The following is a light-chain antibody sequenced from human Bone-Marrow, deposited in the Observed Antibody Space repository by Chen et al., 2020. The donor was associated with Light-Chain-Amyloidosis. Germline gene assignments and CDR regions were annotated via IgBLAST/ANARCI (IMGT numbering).Light chain of an antibody. CDR1: SSDVGGDNH. CDR2: EVT. V-gene: IGLV2-14*01. Sequence: QSALTQPASVSGSPGQSITISCTGTSSDVGGDNHVSWYQQHPDKAPKLMIYEVTNRPSWVPDRLSGSKAANTASLTISGLQTEDEADYFCSSYTITNTLVFGSGTRVTV. J-gene: IGLJ1*01. CDR3: SSYTITNTLV.